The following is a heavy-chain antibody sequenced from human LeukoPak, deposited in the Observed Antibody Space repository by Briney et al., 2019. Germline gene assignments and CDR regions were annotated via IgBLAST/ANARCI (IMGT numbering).Heavy chain of an antibody. CDR3: ARVHYCSSTSCYMVYYYYYYMDV. CDR1: GFTFSSYS. D-gene: IGHD2-2*02. J-gene: IGHJ6*03. CDR2: ISSSSSTI. V-gene: IGHV3-48*04. Sequence: GGSLRLSCAASGFTFSSYSMNWVRQAPGKGLEWVSYISSSSSTIYYADSVKGRFTISRDNAKNSLYLQMNSLRAEDTAVYYCARVHYCSSTSCYMVYYYYYYMDVWGKGTTVTVSS.